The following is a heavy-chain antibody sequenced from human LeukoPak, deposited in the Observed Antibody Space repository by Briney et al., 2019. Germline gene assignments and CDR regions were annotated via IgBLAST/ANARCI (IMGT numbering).Heavy chain of an antibody. D-gene: IGHD3-10*01. CDR2: INHSGST. Sequence: SETLSLTCAVYGGSFSGYYWSWIRQPPGKGLEWIGEINHSGSTNYNPSLKSRVTISVDTSKNQFSLKLSSVTAADTAVYYCARGRHVWTMVRGVIIASHNWFDPWGHGTLVTVSS. CDR3: ARGRHVWTMVRGVIIASHNWFDP. V-gene: IGHV4-34*01. CDR1: GGSFSGYY. J-gene: IGHJ5*02.